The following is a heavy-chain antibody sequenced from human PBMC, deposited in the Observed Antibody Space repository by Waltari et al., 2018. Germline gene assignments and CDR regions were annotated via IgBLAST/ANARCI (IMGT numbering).Heavy chain of an antibody. Sequence: QVQLVESGGGVVQPGRSLRLSCAASGFTFSSYGMHWVRQAPGKGLEWVAVISYDGSNKYYADSVKGRFTISRDNSKNTLYLQMNSLRAEDTAVYYCAKDDDSSGSYFDYXGXGTLVTVSS. V-gene: IGHV3-30*18. J-gene: IGHJ4*02. CDR1: GFTFSSYG. D-gene: IGHD3-22*01. CDR2: ISYDGSNK. CDR3: AKDDDSSGSYFDY.